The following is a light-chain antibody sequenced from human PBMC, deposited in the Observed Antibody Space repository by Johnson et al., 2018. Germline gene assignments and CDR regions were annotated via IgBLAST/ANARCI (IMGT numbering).Light chain of an antibody. Sequence: QSVLTQPPSVSAAPGQKVTISCSGSSSNIGNNYVSWYQQLPGTAPKLLIYENNKRPSGIPDRLSGSKSGTSATLGITGFQTGDEADYYCGTWDSSLSSGNVFGTGTKVTVL. CDR1: SSNIGNNY. CDR3: GTWDSSLSSGNV. CDR2: ENN. V-gene: IGLV1-51*02. J-gene: IGLJ1*01.